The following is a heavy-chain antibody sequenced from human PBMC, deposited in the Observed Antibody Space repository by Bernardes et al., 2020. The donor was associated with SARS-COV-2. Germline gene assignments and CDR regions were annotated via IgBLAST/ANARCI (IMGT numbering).Heavy chain of an antibody. CDR2: IKQDGSEK. J-gene: IGHJ4*02. V-gene: IGHV3-7*01. Sequence: GGSLRLSCAASGFTFSSYWMSWVRQAPGKGLEWVANIKQDGSEKYYVDSVKGRFTISRDNSKNTVYLQMNSLRAEDTGVYYCTRDYPDPADWGQGTLVTVSS. CDR3: TRDYPDPAD. D-gene: IGHD6-13*01. CDR1: GFTFSSYW.